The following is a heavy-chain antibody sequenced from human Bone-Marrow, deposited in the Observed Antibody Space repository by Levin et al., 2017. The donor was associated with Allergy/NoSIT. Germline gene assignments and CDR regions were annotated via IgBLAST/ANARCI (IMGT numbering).Heavy chain of an antibody. CDR3: ATASVRQLWLDN. Sequence: SETLSLTCAVSGVSIGSGHWWTWVRQPPGKGLEWIGEIYHTGGTNNNPSLNGRVSISVDKSQNQFSLKVTSVTAADTAVYFCATASVRQLWLDNWGQGTLVTVSS. CDR2: IYHTGGT. J-gene: IGHJ5*02. V-gene: IGHV4-4*02. D-gene: IGHD6-13*01. CDR1: GVSIGSGHW.